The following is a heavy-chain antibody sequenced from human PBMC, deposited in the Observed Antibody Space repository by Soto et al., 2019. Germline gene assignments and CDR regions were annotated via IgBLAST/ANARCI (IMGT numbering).Heavy chain of an antibody. CDR3: ARSPSIAVAGSFDY. D-gene: IGHD6-19*01. V-gene: IGHV3-66*01. CDR2: IYTDGRT. Sequence: GGSLRLSCAASGFTVSSRYMSWVRQAPGKGLEWVSVIYTDGRTFYADSVKGRFTISRDNAKNSLYLQMNSLRAEDTAVYYCARSPSIAVAGSFDYWGQGTLVTVSS. J-gene: IGHJ4*02. CDR1: GFTVSSRY.